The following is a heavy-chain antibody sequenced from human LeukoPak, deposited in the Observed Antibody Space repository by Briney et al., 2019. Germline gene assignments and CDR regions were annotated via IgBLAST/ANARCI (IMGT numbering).Heavy chain of an antibody. D-gene: IGHD3-22*01. CDR2: ISAYNGNT. J-gene: IGHJ4*02. V-gene: IGHV1-18*04. CDR3: ARDPADDYYDSSGSFDY. Sequence: VASVKVSCKASGYTFTGYYMHWVRQAPGQGLEWMGWISAYNGNTNYAQKLQGRVTMTTDTSTSTAYMELRSLRSDDTAVYYCARDPADDYYDSSGSFDYWGQGTLVTVSS. CDR1: GYTFTGYY.